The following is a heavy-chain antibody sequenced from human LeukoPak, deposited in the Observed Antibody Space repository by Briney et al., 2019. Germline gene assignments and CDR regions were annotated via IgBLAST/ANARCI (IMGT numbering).Heavy chain of an antibody. Sequence: SETLSLTCAVYGGSFSDYYWSWIRQPPGKGPEWIGEINHSESTNYNPSLKSRVTISVDTSKNQFSLRLSSVSAADTAVYYCARAPPGDSHDYWGQGTLVTVSS. CDR2: INHSEST. V-gene: IGHV4-34*01. D-gene: IGHD5-18*01. CDR3: ARAPPGDSHDY. J-gene: IGHJ4*02. CDR1: GGSFSDYY.